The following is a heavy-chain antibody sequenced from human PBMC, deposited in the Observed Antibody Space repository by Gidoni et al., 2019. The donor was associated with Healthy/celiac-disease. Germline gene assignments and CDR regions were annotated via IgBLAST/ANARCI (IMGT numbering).Heavy chain of an antibody. V-gene: IGHV4-39*01. D-gene: IGHD1-26*01. CDR1: GGYISSSSYY. J-gene: IGHJ5*02. Sequence: QLQLQESGPGLVKPSETLSLTCTVSGGYISSSSYYWGWIRQPPGKGLEWIGSIYYSGSTYYNPSLKSRVTISVDTSKNQFSLKLSSVTAADTAVYYCARHAGEYSGSYGWFDPWGQGTLVTVSS. CDR2: IYYSGST. CDR3: ARHAGEYSGSYGWFDP.